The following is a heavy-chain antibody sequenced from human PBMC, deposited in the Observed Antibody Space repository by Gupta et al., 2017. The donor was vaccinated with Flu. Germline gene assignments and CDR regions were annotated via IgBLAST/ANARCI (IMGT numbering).Heavy chain of an antibody. V-gene: IGHV3-13*01. D-gene: IGHD3-16*01. CDR1: VFTFKTYD. CDR2: IGSAGDI. CDR3: ARGAGGSGYFGH. J-gene: IGHJ4*01. Sequence: EVQLVESGGDLVQPGGSLRLSCATSVFTFKTYDMHWVRQAPGDGLEWVSGIGSAGDIYYRDSVKGRFAVSRENAKKSLYLQMNNLRVEDTAVYFCARGAGGSGYFGHWGQGTLVTVSS.